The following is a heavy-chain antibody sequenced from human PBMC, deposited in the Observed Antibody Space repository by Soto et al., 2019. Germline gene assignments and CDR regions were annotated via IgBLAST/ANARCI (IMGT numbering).Heavy chain of an antibody. D-gene: IGHD2-15*01. CDR3: ARAGLYEGGWYFDL. CDR1: GGSISSYY. CDR2: IYYSGST. V-gene: IGHV4-59*01. Sequence: ASETLSLTCTVSGGSISSYYWSWIRQPPGKGLEWIGYIYYSGSTNYNPSLKSRVTISVDTSKNQFSLKLSSVTAADTAVYYCARAGLYEGGWYFDLWGRGTLVTVSS. J-gene: IGHJ2*01.